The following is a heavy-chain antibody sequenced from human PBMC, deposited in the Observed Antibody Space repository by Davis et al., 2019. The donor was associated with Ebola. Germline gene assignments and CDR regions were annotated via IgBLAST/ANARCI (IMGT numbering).Heavy chain of an antibody. CDR3: ARDGPTMYYYDSSGYDFDY. CDR2: INAGNGNT. Sequence: AASVKVSCKASGYTFTSYGISWVRQAPGQGLEWMGWINAGNGNTKYSQKFQGRVTITRDTSASTPYMELSSLRSEDTAVYYCARDGPTMYYYDSSGYDFDYWGQGTLVTVSS. D-gene: IGHD3-22*01. V-gene: IGHV1-3*01. CDR1: GYTFTSYG. J-gene: IGHJ4*02.